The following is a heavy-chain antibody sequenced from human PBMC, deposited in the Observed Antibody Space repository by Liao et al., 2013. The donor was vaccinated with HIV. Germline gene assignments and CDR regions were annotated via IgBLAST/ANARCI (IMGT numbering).Heavy chain of an antibody. CDR2: IYTSGST. J-gene: IGHJ4*02. V-gene: IGHV4-61*02. CDR3: ARDRNYYGSGSYTRALDY. Sequence: QVQLQESGPGLVKPSQTLSLTCTVSGGSISSGSYYWSWIRQPAGKGLEWIGRIYTSGSTNYNPSLKSRVTISVDTSKNQFSLKLSSVTAADTAVYYCARDRNYYGSGSYTRALDYWGRGNPWSPSPQ. CDR1: GGSISSGSYY. D-gene: IGHD3-10*01.